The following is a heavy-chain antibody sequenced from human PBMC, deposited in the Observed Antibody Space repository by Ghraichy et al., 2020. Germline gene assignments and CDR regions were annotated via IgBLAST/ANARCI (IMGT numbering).Heavy chain of an antibody. CDR1: GFTFSSYS. Sequence: GGSLRLSCAASGFTFSSYSMNWVRQAPGKGLEWVSYISSSSSTIYYADSVKGRFTISRDNAKNSLYLQMNSLRAEDTAVYYCASYRMMFYYMDVWGKGTTVTVSS. D-gene: IGHD2-15*01. V-gene: IGHV3-48*01. CDR2: ISSSSSTI. J-gene: IGHJ6*03. CDR3: ASYRMMFYYMDV.